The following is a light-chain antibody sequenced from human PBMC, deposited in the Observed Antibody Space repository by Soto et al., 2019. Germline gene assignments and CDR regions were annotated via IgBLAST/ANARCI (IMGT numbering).Light chain of an antibody. CDR1: QSISSW. J-gene: IGKJ1*01. CDR2: KAS. Sequence: DIQMTQSPSTLSASVGDRVTITCRASQSISSWLAWYQQKPGKAPKFPIYKASSLESGVPSRFSGSGSGTEFTLTISSLQPDDFATYYCQQYNSYPLTFGQGTKVEIK. V-gene: IGKV1-5*03. CDR3: QQYNSYPLT.